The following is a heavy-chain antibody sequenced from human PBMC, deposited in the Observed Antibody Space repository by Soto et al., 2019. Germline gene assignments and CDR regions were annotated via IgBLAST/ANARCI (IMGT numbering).Heavy chain of an antibody. Sequence: CKASGYTFTGYYMHWVRQAPGQGLEWIGYIYYSGSTNYNPSLKSRVTISVDTSKNQFSLKLSSVTAADTAVYYCARHSLNWNLFDYWGQGTLVTVSS. V-gene: IGHV4-59*08. CDR1: GYTFTGYY. D-gene: IGHD1-20*01. CDR2: IYYSGST. CDR3: ARHSLNWNLFDY. J-gene: IGHJ4*02.